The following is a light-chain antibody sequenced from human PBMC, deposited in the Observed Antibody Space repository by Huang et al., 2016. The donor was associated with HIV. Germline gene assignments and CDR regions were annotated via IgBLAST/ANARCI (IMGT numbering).Light chain of an antibody. CDR2: AAS. Sequence: DIQMTQSPSSLSASVGDRVTITCRASQGISDSLAWYQQTPGKAPKLLLYAASRLKSGVPSRFSGRGSGTDYTLTISSLQPEEFSTYYCQQYYGVPWTFGQGTKVEIK. CDR3: QQYYGVPWT. CDR1: QGISDS. V-gene: IGKV1-NL1*01. J-gene: IGKJ1*01.